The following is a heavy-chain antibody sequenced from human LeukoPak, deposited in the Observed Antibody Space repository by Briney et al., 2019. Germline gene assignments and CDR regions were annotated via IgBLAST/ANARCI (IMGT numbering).Heavy chain of an antibody. V-gene: IGHV1-69*13. CDR3: ARGQDYGDYGTNFDY. CDR2: IIPIFGTA. J-gene: IGHJ4*02. CDR1: GGTLSSYA. Sequence: ASVKVSCKASGGTLSSYAISWVRQAPGQGLEWMGGIIPIFGTANYAQKFQGRVTITADESTSTAYMELSSLRSEDTAVYYCARGQDYGDYGTNFDYWGQGTLVTVSS. D-gene: IGHD4-17*01.